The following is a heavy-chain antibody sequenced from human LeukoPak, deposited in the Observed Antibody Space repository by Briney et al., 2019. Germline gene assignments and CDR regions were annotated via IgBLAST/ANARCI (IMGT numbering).Heavy chain of an antibody. CDR1: GGSISSYY. CDR3: ARLSGYSGYDQDY. V-gene: IGHV4-4*09. CDR2: VYTSGST. Sequence: SETLSLTCTVSGGSISSYYWSWFRQPPGKGLEWIGYVYTSGSTNYNPSLKSRVTISVDTSKNQFSLKLSSVTAADTAVYYCARLSGYSGYDQDYWGQGTLVTVSS. D-gene: IGHD5-12*01. J-gene: IGHJ4*02.